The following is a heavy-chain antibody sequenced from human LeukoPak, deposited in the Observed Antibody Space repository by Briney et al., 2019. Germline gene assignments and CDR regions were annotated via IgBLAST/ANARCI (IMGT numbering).Heavy chain of an antibody. CDR3: ARSTVVPYYFDSSGYYHENYFDY. CDR1: GGSISSSSYY. V-gene: IGHV4-39*07. Sequence: SETLSLTCTVSGGSISSSSYYWGWIRQPPGKGLEWIGAIYSSGNTYYNPSLESRVTISVDTSKNQFSLKLSSVTAADTAVYYCARSTVVPYYFDSSGYYHENYFDYWGQGTLVTVSS. CDR2: IYSSGNT. D-gene: IGHD3-22*01. J-gene: IGHJ4*02.